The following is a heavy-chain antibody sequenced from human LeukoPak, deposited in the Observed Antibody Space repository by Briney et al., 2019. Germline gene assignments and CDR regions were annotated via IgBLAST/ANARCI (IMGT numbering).Heavy chain of an antibody. D-gene: IGHD1-26*01. J-gene: IGHJ4*02. Sequence: ASVKVSCKATGYTFTSYGISWVRQAPGQGLEWMGWISAYNGNTNYAQKLQSRVTMTTDTSTSTAYMELRSLRSDDTAVYYCARVSRELTSFDYWGQGTLVTVSS. V-gene: IGHV1-18*01. CDR3: ARVSRELTSFDY. CDR2: ISAYNGNT. CDR1: GYTFTSYG.